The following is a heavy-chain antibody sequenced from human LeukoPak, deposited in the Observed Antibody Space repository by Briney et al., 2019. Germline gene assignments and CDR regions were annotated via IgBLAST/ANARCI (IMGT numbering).Heavy chain of an antibody. CDR3: VRDKTSSLDY. J-gene: IGHJ4*02. V-gene: IGHV3-74*01. CDR2: LNIDGSNT. D-gene: IGHD2-15*01. Sequence: GGSLRLSCAASGFTFSSHWMHWVRQAPGKGLAWVSRLNIDGSNTVYADSVKGRFTISRDNAKNTLFLQMNSLTAEDTAVYYCVRDKTSSLDYWGQGTLVTVSS. CDR1: GFTFSSHW.